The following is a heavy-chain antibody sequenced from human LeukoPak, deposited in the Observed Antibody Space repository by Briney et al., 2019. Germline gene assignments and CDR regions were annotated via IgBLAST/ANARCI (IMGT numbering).Heavy chain of an antibody. J-gene: IGHJ4*02. CDR2: IRSKASGGTT. Sequence: GGALRLSCTASGWTFREYAMRGVRQAPGKGGDGVGFIRSKASGGTTEYTASVKGRFTISRDNSKSIAYLQMNSLITEETATYYCHRGYSIDYWGQGNQVTVSS. D-gene: IGHD4-11*01. V-gene: IGHV3-49*04. CDR3: HRGYSIDY. CDR1: GWTFREYA.